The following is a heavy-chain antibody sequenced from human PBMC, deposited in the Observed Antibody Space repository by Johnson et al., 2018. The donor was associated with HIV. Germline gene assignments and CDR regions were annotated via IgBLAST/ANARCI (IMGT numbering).Heavy chain of an antibody. CDR3: ARGSLTDDGFAA. V-gene: IGHV3-66*02. CDR1: GFTVSSNY. Sequence: EVQLVESGGGLVQPGGSLRLSCAASGFTVSSNYMSWVRQAPGKGLEWVSVIYSGGSTYYADSVKGRFTISRDNSKNTLYLQMNNLKPEDTAVYYCARGSLTDDGFAAWGQGTLVIVSS. CDR2: IYSGGST. J-gene: IGHJ3*01. D-gene: IGHD2-8*01.